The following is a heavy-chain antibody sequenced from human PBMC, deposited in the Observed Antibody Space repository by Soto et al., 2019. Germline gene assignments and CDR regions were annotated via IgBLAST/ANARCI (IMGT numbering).Heavy chain of an antibody. V-gene: IGHV3-9*01. J-gene: IGHJ3*02. CDR3: AKGNSWSTALVLDI. Sequence: GGSLRLSCAASGFTFDDYAMHWVRQAPGKGLEWVSGISWSSGSIGYADSVKGRFTISRDNAKNTLYLQMNSLRAEDTAVYYCAKGNSWSTALVLDIWGQGTMVTVSS. D-gene: IGHD1-7*01. CDR1: GFTFDDYA. CDR2: ISWSSGSI.